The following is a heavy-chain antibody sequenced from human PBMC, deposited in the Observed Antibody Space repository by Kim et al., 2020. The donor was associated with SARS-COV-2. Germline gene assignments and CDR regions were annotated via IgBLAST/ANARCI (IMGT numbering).Heavy chain of an antibody. J-gene: IGHJ5*02. D-gene: IGHD3-22*01. CDR3: ARGGYSSPDWFAP. Sequence: ASVKVSCKASGYTFTNYAISWVRQAPGQGLEWMGWISGYNGNTNYAQKFQGRVTLTTDTSTSTAYMELRSLTSDDTAIYYCARGGYSSPDWFAPWGQGTLVTVSS. V-gene: IGHV1-18*01. CDR1: GYTFTNYA. CDR2: ISGYNGNT.